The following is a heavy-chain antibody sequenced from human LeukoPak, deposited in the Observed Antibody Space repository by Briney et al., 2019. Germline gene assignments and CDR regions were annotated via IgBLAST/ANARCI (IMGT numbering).Heavy chain of an antibody. D-gene: IGHD6-6*01. CDR2: ISYDGSNK. Sequence: PGGSLRLSCAASGFTFSSYAMHWVRQAPGKGLEWVAVISYDGSNKYYADSVKGRFTISRDNSKNTLYLQMNSLRAEDTAVYYCVKGLDYSSSQMDSWGQGPLVTVSS. CDR3: VKGLDYSSSQMDS. CDR1: GFTFSSYA. V-gene: IGHV3-30-3*01. J-gene: IGHJ4*02.